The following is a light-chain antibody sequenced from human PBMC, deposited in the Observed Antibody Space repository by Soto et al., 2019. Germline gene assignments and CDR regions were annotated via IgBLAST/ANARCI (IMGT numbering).Light chain of an antibody. CDR2: SSD. J-gene: IGLJ2*01. CDR1: RSNIGSNT. V-gene: IGLV1-44*01. CDR3: AAWDDSLNGVV. Sequence: QSVLTQPPSASGTPGQRVTISCSGSRSNIGSNTVNWYQQLPEPAPKLLIYSSDQPPSGVPDRFSGSKSGTSASLAISGLQSEDEADYYCAAWDDSLNGVVFGGGTKLTVL.